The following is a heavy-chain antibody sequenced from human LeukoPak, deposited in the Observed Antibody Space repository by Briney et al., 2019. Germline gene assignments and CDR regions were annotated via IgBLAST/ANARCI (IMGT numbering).Heavy chain of an antibody. CDR2: INPTGGST. J-gene: IGHJ5*02. CDR3: ARDNSVGDYAWWFDP. D-gene: IGHD1-26*01. CDR1: GYTFTSYY. V-gene: IGHV1-46*01. Sequence: ASVKASCNASGYTFTSYYMHWVRQAPGQGLEWMGLINPTGGSTGYAQKFQGRVTMTRDMSTSTDYMELSSLRSEDTAVYYCARDNSVGDYAWWFDPWGQGTLVTVSS.